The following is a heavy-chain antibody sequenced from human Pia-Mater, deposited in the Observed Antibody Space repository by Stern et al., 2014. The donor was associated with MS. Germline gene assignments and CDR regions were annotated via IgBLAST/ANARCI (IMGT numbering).Heavy chain of an antibody. CDR1: GISVRTSS. V-gene: IGHV4-59*02. CDR2: ISSSWST. D-gene: IGHD3-16*02. J-gene: IGHJ4*02. Sequence: VQLVESGPGLVRPSETLSLTCTVSGISVRTSSWTWIRQSPGKGLEWIGFISSSWSTNYDPSLKTRVTISVDTAKSQVSLKVRSATAADTAVYYCARMASISLGGVIATPFDYWGQGSLVTVSS. CDR3: ARMASISLGGVIATPFDY.